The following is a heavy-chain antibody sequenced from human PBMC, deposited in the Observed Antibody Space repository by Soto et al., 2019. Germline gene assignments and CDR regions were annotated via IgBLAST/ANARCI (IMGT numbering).Heavy chain of an antibody. CDR3: VKGSDHTDWLIVGATSGDY. CDR2: ISGSGGST. Sequence: VSLRLSCATSGFTFSSYAMSWVRQAPGKGLEWVSTISGSGGSTYYADSVKGRFTISRDISKNTLYLQMNSLRAEDTAVYYCVKGSDHTDWLIVGATSGDYWGQGTLVTVSS. V-gene: IGHV3-23*01. D-gene: IGHD1-26*01. J-gene: IGHJ4*02. CDR1: GFTFSSYA.